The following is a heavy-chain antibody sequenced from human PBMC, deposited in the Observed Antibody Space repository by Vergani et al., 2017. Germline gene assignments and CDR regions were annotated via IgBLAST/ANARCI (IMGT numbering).Heavy chain of an antibody. D-gene: IGHD3-16*02. CDR2: ISSSSSYI. Sequence: EVQLVESGGGLVKPGGSLRLSCAASGFTFSSYSMNWVRQAPGKGLEWVSSISSSSSYIYYADSVKGRFTISRYNAKNSLYLQMNSLRAEDTAVYYCARDGVMITFGGVIVSPYYFDYWGQGTLVTVSS. CDR3: ARDGVMITFGGVIVSPYYFDY. CDR1: GFTFSSYS. V-gene: IGHV3-21*01. J-gene: IGHJ4*02.